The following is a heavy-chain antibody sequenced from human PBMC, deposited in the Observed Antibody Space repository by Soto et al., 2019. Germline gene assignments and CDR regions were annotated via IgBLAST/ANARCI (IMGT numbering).Heavy chain of an antibody. CDR1: GFTFSSYS. CDR2: ISSSSSYI. D-gene: IGHD4-17*01. Sequence: GGSLRLSCAASGFTFSSYSMNWVRQAPGKGLEWVSSISSSSSYIYYADSVKGRFTISRDNAKNSLYLQMNSLRAEDTAVYYCARDSYGDYGWFAPWGQGTLVTVSS. J-gene: IGHJ5*02. CDR3: ARDSYGDYGWFAP. V-gene: IGHV3-21*01.